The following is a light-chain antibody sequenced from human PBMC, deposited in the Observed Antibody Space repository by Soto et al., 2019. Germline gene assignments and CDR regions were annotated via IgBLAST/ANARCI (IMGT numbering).Light chain of an antibody. CDR2: AAS. V-gene: IGKV1-9*01. CDR3: QQLNSYPQT. J-gene: IGKJ1*01. Sequence: IPFTQSPSSLSASVGDRVTITCRTRQGIRSYFALYQQNPGKAPKLLIYAASPLASGVPSRFSGSGAGTDVSLTISSLQPEDFATYDGQQLNSYPQTFGQGTKVESK. CDR1: QGIRSY.